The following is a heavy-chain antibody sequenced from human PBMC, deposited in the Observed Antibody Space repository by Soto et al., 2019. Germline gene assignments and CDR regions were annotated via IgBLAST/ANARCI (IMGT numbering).Heavy chain of an antibody. CDR3: ARGLGEDYVWGGGYAC. D-gene: IGHD3-16*01. Sequence: QVQLVQSGAEVKKPGSSVKVSCKASGGTFSSYTISWVRQAPGQGLEWMGRIIPILGIANYAQKFQGRVTTPVDKATITAYAELSSLSYEDTAVYYCARGLGEDYVWGGGYACWGQGTLVTVSS. CDR2: IIPILGIA. J-gene: IGHJ4*02. V-gene: IGHV1-69*02. CDR1: GGTFSSYT.